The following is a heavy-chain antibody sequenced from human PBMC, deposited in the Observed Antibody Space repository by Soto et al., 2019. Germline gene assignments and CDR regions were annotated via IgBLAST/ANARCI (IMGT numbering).Heavy chain of an antibody. Sequence: QVQLVQSGAEVKKPGSSVKVSCKASGGTFSSYAISWVRQAPGQGLEWMGGIIPIFGTANYAQKFQGRVTITADKSTSAAYMELSSLRSDDTAVYYCARGGYCTNGVCQYWYFDLWGRGTLVTVSS. CDR2: IIPIFGTA. D-gene: IGHD2-8*01. V-gene: IGHV1-69*06. CDR3: ARGGYCTNGVCQYWYFDL. CDR1: GGTFSSYA. J-gene: IGHJ2*01.